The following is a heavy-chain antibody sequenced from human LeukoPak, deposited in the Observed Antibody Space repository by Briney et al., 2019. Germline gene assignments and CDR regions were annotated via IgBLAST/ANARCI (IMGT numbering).Heavy chain of an antibody. CDR2: IWYDGSNK. D-gene: IGHD3-22*01. Sequence: PGGSLRLSCEASGFTFSSHGMYWVRQAPGKGLEWVALIWYDGSNKYYADSVKGRFTISRDNPNNTLYLQMNSLRAEGTAVYYCARSGRGYYDSLDHWGQGDLVTVSS. V-gene: IGHV3-33*07. CDR1: GFTFSSHG. J-gene: IGHJ4*02. CDR3: ARSGRGYYDSLDH.